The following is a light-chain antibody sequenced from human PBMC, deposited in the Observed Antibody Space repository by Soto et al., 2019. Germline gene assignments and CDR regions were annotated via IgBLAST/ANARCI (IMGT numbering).Light chain of an antibody. CDR2: DVS. V-gene: IGLV2-14*01. CDR1: SRDVGGYNY. CDR3: CSYTTSNTRQIV. Sequence: SVVTQPASLSGSPGQSITISCPGTSRDVGGYNYVSWYQQHPGKAPKFMIYDVSNRPSGVSNRFSGSKSGNTASLTISGLQAEDEADYYCCSYTTSNTRQIVFGTGTKVTVL. J-gene: IGLJ1*01.